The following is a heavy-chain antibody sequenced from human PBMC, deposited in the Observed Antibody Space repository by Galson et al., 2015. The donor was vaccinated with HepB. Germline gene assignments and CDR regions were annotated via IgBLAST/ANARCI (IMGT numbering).Heavy chain of an antibody. CDR2: INPNDGNT. Sequence: SVKVSCKAAGYTFTGQYIHWIRQAPGQGLECVGWINPNDGNTFHAQKFQGRVTITRDTSISTAYMELSGLTSDDTAVYYCARPVGLALGGTHYDYWGQGTLVTVSS. CDR1: GYTFTGQY. D-gene: IGHD6-19*01. V-gene: IGHV1-2*02. J-gene: IGHJ4*02. CDR3: ARPVGLALGGTHYDY.